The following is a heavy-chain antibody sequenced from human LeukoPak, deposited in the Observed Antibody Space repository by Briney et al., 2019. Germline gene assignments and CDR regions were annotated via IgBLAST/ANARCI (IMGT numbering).Heavy chain of an antibody. J-gene: IGHJ2*01. V-gene: IGHV5-51*01. Sequence: GESLRISCKGSGYSFTSYWIGWVRQMPGKGLEWMGIIYPGDSDTRYSPSFQGQVTISADKSISTAYLQWSSLKASDTAMYYCARDGDYEGGYWYFDLWGRGTLVTVSS. D-gene: IGHD4-17*01. CDR2: IYPGDSDT. CDR1: GYSFTSYW. CDR3: ARDGDYEGGYWYFDL.